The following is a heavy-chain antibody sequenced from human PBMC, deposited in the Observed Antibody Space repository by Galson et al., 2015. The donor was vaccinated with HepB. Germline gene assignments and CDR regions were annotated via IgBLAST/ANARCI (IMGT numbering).Heavy chain of an antibody. CDR2: IIPIFGTT. V-gene: IGHV1-69*13. CDR3: ARDIMITFGVHEVGCGMDV. Sequence: VKVSCKASGGTFSSYAISWVRQAPGQGLEWMGGIIPIFGTTNYAQKFQGRVTITADESTSTAYMELSSLRSEDTAIYYCARDIMITFGVHEVGCGMDVWGQGTTVTVSS. D-gene: IGHD3-16*01. CDR1: GGTFSSYA. J-gene: IGHJ6*02.